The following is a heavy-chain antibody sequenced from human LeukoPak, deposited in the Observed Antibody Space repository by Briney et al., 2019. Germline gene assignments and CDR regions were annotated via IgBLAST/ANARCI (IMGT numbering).Heavy chain of an antibody. J-gene: IGHJ4*02. V-gene: IGHV3-13*01. CDR3: ARVAKERVGGVYYFDY. Sequence: PGGSLRLSCAASGFTFSDYDMHWVRQPTGKALEWVAAIGTAGETYYTGSVKGRFTISRENAKNSLYLQMNSLRAGDTAVYYCARVAKERVGGVYYFDYWGQGTLVTVSS. CDR2: IGTAGET. D-gene: IGHD1-1*01. CDR1: GFTFSDYD.